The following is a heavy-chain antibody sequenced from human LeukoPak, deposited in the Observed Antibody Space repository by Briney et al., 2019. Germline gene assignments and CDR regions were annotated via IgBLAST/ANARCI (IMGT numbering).Heavy chain of an antibody. J-gene: IGHJ3*02. V-gene: IGHV1-18*01. CDR1: GYTFTSYG. CDR2: ISAYNGNT. CDR3: AALPPEGFLSWGDDAFDI. D-gene: IGHD1-14*01. Sequence: ASVKVSCKASGYTFTSYGISWVRQAPGQGLEWMGWISAYNGNTNYAQKLQGRVTMTTDTSTSTAYMELRSLRSDDTAVYYCAALPPEGFLSWGDDAFDIWGQGTMVTVSS.